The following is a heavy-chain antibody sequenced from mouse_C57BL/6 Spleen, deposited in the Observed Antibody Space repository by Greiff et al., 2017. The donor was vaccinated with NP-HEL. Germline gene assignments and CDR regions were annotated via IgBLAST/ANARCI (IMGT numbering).Heavy chain of an antibody. V-gene: IGHV1-69*01. Sequence: QVQLKQPGAELVMPGASVKLSCKASGYTFTSYWMHWVKQRPGQGLEWIGEIDPSDSYTNYNQKFKGKSTLTVDKSSSTAYMQLSSLTSEDSAVYYCARSDYDIFDYWGQGTTLTVSS. J-gene: IGHJ2*01. D-gene: IGHD2-4*01. CDR3: ARSDYDIFDY. CDR1: GYTFTSYW. CDR2: IDPSDSYT.